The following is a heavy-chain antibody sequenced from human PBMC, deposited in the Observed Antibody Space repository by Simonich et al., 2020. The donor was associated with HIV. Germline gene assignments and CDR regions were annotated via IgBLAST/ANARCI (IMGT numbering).Heavy chain of an antibody. D-gene: IGHD2-2*01. Sequence: EVQLVESGGGLVKPGGSLRLSCAASGFTFSSYSMNWVRQDPGKGLEWVSSISSSSSYIYYAYSVKGRFTISRDNAKNSLYLQMNSLRAEDTAVYYCARDGRKGSSTSCSDYWGQGTLVTVSS. CDR3: ARDGRKGSSTSCSDY. CDR2: ISSSSSYI. CDR1: GFTFSSYS. J-gene: IGHJ4*02. V-gene: IGHV3-21*01.